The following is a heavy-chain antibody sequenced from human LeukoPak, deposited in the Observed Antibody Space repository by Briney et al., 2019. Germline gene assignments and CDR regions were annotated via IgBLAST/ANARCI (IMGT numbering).Heavy chain of an antibody. CDR3: AKDSGPAASRPSTLNY. CDR1: GFTFSSYG. D-gene: IGHD2-2*01. V-gene: IGHV3-30*02. J-gene: IGHJ4*02. CDR2: IRYDGSNK. Sequence: GGSLRLSCAASGFTFSSYGMHWVRQAPGKGLEWVAFIRYDGSNKYYADSVKGRFTISRDNSKNTLYLQMNSLRAEDTAVYYCAKDSGPAASRPSTLNYWGQGTLVTVSS.